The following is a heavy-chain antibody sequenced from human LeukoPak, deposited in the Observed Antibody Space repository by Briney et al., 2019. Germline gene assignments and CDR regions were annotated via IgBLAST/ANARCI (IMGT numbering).Heavy chain of an antibody. CDR3: ARADIVVVVANWAFDI. Sequence: SETLSLTCTVSGGSISSGGYYWSWIRQHPGKGLEWIGYIYYSGSTYYNPSLKSRVTILVDTSKNQFSLKLSSVTAADTAVYYCARADIVVVVANWAFDIWGQGTMVTVSS. CDR1: GGSISSGGYY. CDR2: IYYSGST. J-gene: IGHJ3*02. V-gene: IGHV4-31*03. D-gene: IGHD2-15*01.